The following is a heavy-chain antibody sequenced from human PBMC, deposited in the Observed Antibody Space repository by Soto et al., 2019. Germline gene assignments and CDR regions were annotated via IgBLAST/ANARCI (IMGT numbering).Heavy chain of an antibody. CDR3: VRDGTIVRGVIISKRAIDI. Sequence: GRSLRLSCAASGFTPSSYSMNWVRQAPGKGLEWVSYISSSSSTIYYADSVKGRFTISRDHAKHSLYLQMNSLRDEDTAVYYCVRDGTIVRGVIISKRAIDIWGQGTMVTVSS. CDR2: ISSSSSTI. V-gene: IGHV3-48*02. D-gene: IGHD3-10*01. J-gene: IGHJ3*02. CDR1: GFTPSSYS.